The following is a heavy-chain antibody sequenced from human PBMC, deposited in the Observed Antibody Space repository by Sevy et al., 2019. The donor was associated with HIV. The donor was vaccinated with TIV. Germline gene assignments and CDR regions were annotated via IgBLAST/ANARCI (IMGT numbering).Heavy chain of an antibody. V-gene: IGHV4-59*08. D-gene: IGHD1-26*01. CDR2: IYYNGHI. CDR1: GGSITSLY. Sequence: SDTLSLTCTVSGGSITSLYWNWIRRPPGKGLEWIANIYYNGHINYNPSLKSRVTLSLDTSKNQFSLRLSSVTAADTAMYYCAGENAWGRGYSWGQGTLVTVSS. J-gene: IGHJ4*02. CDR3: AGENAWGRGYS.